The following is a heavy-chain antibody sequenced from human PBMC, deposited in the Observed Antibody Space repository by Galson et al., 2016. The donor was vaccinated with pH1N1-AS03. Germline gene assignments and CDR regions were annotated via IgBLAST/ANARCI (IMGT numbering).Heavy chain of an antibody. Sequence: SLRLSCAASGFSVSSYWMTWVRLTPGKGLEWVANINQDGSAVHYVDSVKGRFTISRDNAKNSLSLQLNSLRDEDTAVYYCTRGGYSSTWYWVYWGQGTLVTVSS. CDR1: GFSVSSYW. CDR3: TRGGYSSTWYWVY. V-gene: IGHV3-7*03. CDR2: INQDGSAV. D-gene: IGHD6-13*01. J-gene: IGHJ4*02.